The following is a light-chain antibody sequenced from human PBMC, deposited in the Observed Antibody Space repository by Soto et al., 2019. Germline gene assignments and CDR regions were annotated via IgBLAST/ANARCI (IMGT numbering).Light chain of an antibody. CDR2: DAS. CDR1: QSVSSN. Sequence: EIVLTQSPATLSLSPGERATLSCRASQSVSSNLAWYQQKPGQAPRLLIYDASNRATGIPARFSGSGSGTDFTLTISSLEPEDFAVYYCQQRSSWWTFGQGTKVDI. V-gene: IGKV3-11*01. CDR3: QQRSSWWT. J-gene: IGKJ1*01.